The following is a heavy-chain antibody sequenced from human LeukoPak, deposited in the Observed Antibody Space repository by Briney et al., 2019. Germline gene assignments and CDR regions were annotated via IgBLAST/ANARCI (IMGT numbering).Heavy chain of an antibody. CDR1: GGTFSSYA. V-gene: IGHV1-69*13. Sequence: SVKVSCKASGGTFSSYAISWVRQAPGQGLEWMGGIIPIFGTANYAQRFQGRVTITADESTSTAYMELSSLRSKDTAVYYCARGYCSGGSCYSYNWFDPWGQGTLVTVSS. D-gene: IGHD2-15*01. CDR3: ARGYCSGGSCYSYNWFDP. J-gene: IGHJ5*02. CDR2: IIPIFGTA.